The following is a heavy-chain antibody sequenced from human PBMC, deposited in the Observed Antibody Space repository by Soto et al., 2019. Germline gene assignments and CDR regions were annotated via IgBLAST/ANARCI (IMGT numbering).Heavy chain of an antibody. CDR3: AKDKGSLGSGSYGIFDY. Sequence: EVQLLESGGGLVQPGGSLRLSCAASGFTFISYAMIWVRQAPGKGLEWVSAISGSGATTFYADSLKGRFTISRDNSKNTRYLQMNSLRAEDTAVYYCAKDKGSLGSGSYGIFDYWGQGTLVTVSS. CDR1: GFTFISYA. V-gene: IGHV3-23*01. J-gene: IGHJ4*02. D-gene: IGHD3-10*02. CDR2: ISGSGATT.